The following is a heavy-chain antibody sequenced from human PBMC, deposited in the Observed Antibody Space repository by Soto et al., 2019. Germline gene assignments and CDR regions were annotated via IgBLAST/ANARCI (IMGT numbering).Heavy chain of an antibody. CDR2: ISVYNGNT. CDR3: ARGVSYDYVWGGPSSNFDL. CDR1: GYTFTSHG. Sequence: ASVKVSCKASGYTFTSHGIGWVRQAPGQGLEWMGWISVYNGNTNYAQNLQGRVTVTADTSTTTAYMELRSLRSDDTAVYYCARGVSYDYVWGGPSSNFDLWGQGTLVTVSS. D-gene: IGHD3-16*01. V-gene: IGHV1-18*01. J-gene: IGHJ4*02.